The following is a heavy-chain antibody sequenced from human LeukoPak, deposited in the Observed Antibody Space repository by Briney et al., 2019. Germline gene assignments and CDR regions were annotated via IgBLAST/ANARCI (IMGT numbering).Heavy chain of an antibody. CDR3: ARDGAENWFDP. Sequence: PSETLSLTCTVSGGSISSYYWSWIRQPPGKGLEWIGYIYYSGSTNYNPSLKSRVTISVDTSKNQFSLKLSSMTAADTAVYYCARDGAENWFDPWGQGTLVTVSS. J-gene: IGHJ5*02. CDR1: GGSISSYY. V-gene: IGHV4-59*01. D-gene: IGHD3-10*01. CDR2: IYYSGST.